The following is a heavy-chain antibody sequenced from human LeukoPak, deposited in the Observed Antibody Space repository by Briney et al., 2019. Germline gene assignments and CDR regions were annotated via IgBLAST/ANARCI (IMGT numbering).Heavy chain of an antibody. J-gene: IGHJ6*03. CDR1: GYTFTSYG. CDR2: ISAYNGNT. CDR3: ARDLVVPAAMREGYYYYMDV. D-gene: IGHD2-2*01. V-gene: IGHV1-18*01. Sequence: GASVKVSCKASGYTFTSYGISWVRQAPGQGLEWMGWISAYNGNTNYAQKLQGRVTMTTDTSTSTAYMELRSLRSDDTAVYYCARDLVVPAAMREGYYYYMDVWGKGTTVTISS.